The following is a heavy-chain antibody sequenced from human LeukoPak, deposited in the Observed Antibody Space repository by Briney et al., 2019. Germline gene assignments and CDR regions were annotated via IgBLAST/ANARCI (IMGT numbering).Heavy chain of an antibody. Sequence: GGSLRLSCAASGFXFSSYAISWVRQAPGKGLKWVSAVSGSGSSTYYADSVKGRFTISRDNSKNTLYLQMNSLRAEDTAVYYCAKRSTYGLTTGYYYGVDVWGRGTTVTVSS. CDR3: AKRSTYGLTTGYYYGVDV. J-gene: IGHJ6*02. CDR2: VSGSGSST. D-gene: IGHD2-8*01. V-gene: IGHV3-23*01. CDR1: GFXFSSYA.